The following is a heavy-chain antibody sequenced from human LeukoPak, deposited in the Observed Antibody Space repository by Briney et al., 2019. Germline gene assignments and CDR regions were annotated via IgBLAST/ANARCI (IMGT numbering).Heavy chain of an antibody. CDR3: ARVRGRGYSGYDPDY. Sequence: GGSLRLSCAASGFTFSSYSMNWVRQAPGKGLEWVSSISSSSSYIYYADSVKGRFTISRDNAKNSLYLQMNSLGAEDTAVYYCARVRGRGYSGYDPDYWGQGTLVSVSS. CDR2: ISSSSSYI. CDR1: GFTFSSYS. V-gene: IGHV3-21*01. D-gene: IGHD5-12*01. J-gene: IGHJ4*02.